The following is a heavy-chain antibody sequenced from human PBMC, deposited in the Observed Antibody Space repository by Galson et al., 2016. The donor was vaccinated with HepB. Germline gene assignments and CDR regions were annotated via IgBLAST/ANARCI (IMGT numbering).Heavy chain of an antibody. V-gene: IGHV4-39*01. CDR1: GGSISSSSYY. CDR3: ARQRGLGSSWLSDY. J-gene: IGHJ4*02. CDR2: IYYSGNT. D-gene: IGHD6-13*01. Sequence: TVSGGSISSSSYYWGWIRQAPGKGLEWIGSIYYSGNTKYNPSLKSRVTISVDTSKNQFSLKVTSVTAADTAVYYCARQRGLGSSWLSDYWGQGTLSPSPQ.